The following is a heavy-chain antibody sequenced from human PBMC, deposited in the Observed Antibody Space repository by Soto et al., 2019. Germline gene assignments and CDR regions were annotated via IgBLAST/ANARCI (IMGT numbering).Heavy chain of an antibody. Sequence: QVQLVQSGAEVKKPGASVKVSCKASGYTFTGYYMHWVRQAPGQGLEWMGWFNPNSGGTNYAQKFQGRVTMTRDTSISTAYMELSRLRSDDTAVYYCARGPDIVLMVYARRSAAFDIWGQGTMVTVSS. V-gene: IGHV1-2*02. CDR1: GYTFTGYY. J-gene: IGHJ3*02. D-gene: IGHD2-8*01. CDR3: ARGPDIVLMVYARRSAAFDI. CDR2: FNPNSGGT.